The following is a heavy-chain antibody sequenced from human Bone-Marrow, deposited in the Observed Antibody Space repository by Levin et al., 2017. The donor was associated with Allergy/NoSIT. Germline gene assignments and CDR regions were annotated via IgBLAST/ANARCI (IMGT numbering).Heavy chain of an antibody. V-gene: IGHV6-1*01. CDR2: TYYRSKWYN. D-gene: IGHD1-7*01. CDR1: GDSVSSNSAA. Sequence: SQTLSLTCAISGDSVSSNSAAWNWIRQSPSRGLEWLGRTYYRSKWYNDYAVSVKSRITINPDTSKNQFSLQLNSVTPEDTAVYYCARASTEVWNYDAGDLDYGMDVWGQGTTVTVSS. J-gene: IGHJ6*02. CDR3: ARASTEVWNYDAGDLDYGMDV.